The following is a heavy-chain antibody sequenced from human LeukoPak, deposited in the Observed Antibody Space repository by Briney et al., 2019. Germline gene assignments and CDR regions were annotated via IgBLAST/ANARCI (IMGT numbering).Heavy chain of an antibody. D-gene: IGHD5-18*01. CDR3: ASAKNTAMVTLFDY. Sequence: PSETLSLTCTVSGGSISSSSYYWGWIRQPPGKGLEWIGSIYYSGSTYYNPSLKSRVTISVDTSKNQFSLKLSSVTAADTAVYYCASAKNTAMVTLFDYWGQGTLVTVSS. V-gene: IGHV4-39*07. CDR2: IYYSGST. CDR1: GGSISSSSYY. J-gene: IGHJ4*02.